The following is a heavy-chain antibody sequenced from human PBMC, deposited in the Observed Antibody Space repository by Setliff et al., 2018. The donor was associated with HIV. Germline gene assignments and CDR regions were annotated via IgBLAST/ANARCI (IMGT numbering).Heavy chain of an antibody. D-gene: IGHD2-8*01. CDR2: ISWNSDTM. CDR1: GFIFDDYA. J-gene: IGHJ5*01. CDR3: ARPLLRTNTVYGILGNWFDS. Sequence: PGGSLRLSCAASGFIFDDYAMHWVRQVPGKGLEWVSGISWNSDTMAYADSVKGRFSISRDNAKNSLYLQMNSLRAEDTAVYYCARPLLRTNTVYGILGNWFDSWGRGTLVTVSS. V-gene: IGHV3-9*01.